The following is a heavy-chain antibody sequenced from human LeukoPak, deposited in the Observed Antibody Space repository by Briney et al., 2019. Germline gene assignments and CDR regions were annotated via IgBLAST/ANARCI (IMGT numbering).Heavy chain of an antibody. CDR3: ARRENTIFGVVSPAIGGFDY. J-gene: IGHJ4*02. V-gene: IGHV4-39*07. D-gene: IGHD3-3*01. CDR2: IYYSGSP. Sequence: SETLSLTCTVSGGSIGSSSYYWGWIRQPPGKGLEWIGSIYYSGSPYYNPSLKSRVTISVDTSKNQFSLKLSSVTAADTAVYYCARRENTIFGVVSPAIGGFDYWGQGTLVTVSS. CDR1: GGSIGSSSYY.